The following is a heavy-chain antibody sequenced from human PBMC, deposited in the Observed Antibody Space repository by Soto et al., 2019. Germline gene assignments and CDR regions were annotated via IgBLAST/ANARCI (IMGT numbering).Heavy chain of an antibody. CDR2: IYHSGST. CDR1: GGSISSSNW. V-gene: IGHV4-4*02. Sequence: SETLSLTCAVSGGSISSSNWWSWVHQPPGKGLEWIGEIYHSGSTNYNPSLKSRVTISVDKSKNQFSLKLSSVTAADTAVYYCASRGDNWKRGWFDPWGQGTLVT. D-gene: IGHD1-20*01. CDR3: ASRGDNWKRGWFDP. J-gene: IGHJ5*02.